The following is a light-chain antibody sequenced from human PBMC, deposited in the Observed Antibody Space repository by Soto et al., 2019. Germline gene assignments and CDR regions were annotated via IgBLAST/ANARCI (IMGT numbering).Light chain of an antibody. Sequence: VLTQSPGTLSLSAGERATISCRASQSISSSYLACYQHKPGQAPRHLIYGASSRATGIPHRLSGNGSGTHFPHTHSRLEPEDCGVYYCQQYGGSPPYTFGQGTMLEIK. CDR1: QSISSSY. CDR3: QQYGGSPPYT. J-gene: IGKJ2*01. V-gene: IGKV3-20*01. CDR2: GAS.